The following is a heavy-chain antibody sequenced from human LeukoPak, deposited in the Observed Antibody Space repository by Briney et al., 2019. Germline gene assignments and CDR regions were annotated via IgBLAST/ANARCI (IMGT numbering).Heavy chain of an antibody. CDR2: INPNSGGT. CDR3: ARDYYDSGGYPDYWYFDL. Sequence: ASVKVSCKASGYTFTGYYMHWVRQAPGQGLEWMGWINPNSGGTNYAQKFQGRVTMTRDTSISTAYMELSRLRSDDTAVYYCARDYYDSGGYPDYWYFDLWGRGTLVTVSS. D-gene: IGHD3-22*01. V-gene: IGHV1-2*02. CDR1: GYTFTGYY. J-gene: IGHJ2*01.